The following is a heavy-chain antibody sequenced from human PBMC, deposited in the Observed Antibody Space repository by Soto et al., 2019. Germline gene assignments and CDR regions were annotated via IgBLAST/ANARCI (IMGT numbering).Heavy chain of an antibody. J-gene: IGHJ6*02. CDR3: ARDRPTSSIRARDYYYAMDV. D-gene: IGHD6-6*01. Sequence: QVQLVQSGAXXXKPGASVXXXXXASGYSFITYGISWVRQAPGQGLEWMGWISTYNGNTKYAQKLQGRVTMTTDTSTTTGYMELRSLRSDDTAVYYCARDRPTSSIRARDYYYAMDVWGQGTTVTVSS. CDR1: GYSFITYG. CDR2: ISTYNGNT. V-gene: IGHV1-18*01.